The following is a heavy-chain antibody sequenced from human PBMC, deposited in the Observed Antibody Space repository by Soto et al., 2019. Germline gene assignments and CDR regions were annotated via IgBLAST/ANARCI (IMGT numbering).Heavy chain of an antibody. V-gene: IGHV3-48*01. CDR2: ISSSSSTI. CDR3: ASRTSGWYFDY. Sequence: GGSLRLSCAASGFTFSSYAMHWVRQAPGKGLEWVSYISSSSSTIYYADSVKGRFTISRDNAKNSLYLQMNSLRAEDTAVYYCASRTSGWYFDYWGQGTLVTVSS. J-gene: IGHJ4*02. D-gene: IGHD6-19*01. CDR1: GFTFSSYA.